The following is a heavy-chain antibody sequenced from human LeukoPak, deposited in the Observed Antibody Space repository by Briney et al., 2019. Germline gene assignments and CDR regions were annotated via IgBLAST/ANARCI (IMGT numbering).Heavy chain of an antibody. CDR2: ISPYNGYT. Sequence: ASVKVSCKASGYTFNSYGISWVRQAPRQGLEWMGWISPYNGYTNYAQKLQGRVTMTTDTSTSTAYMELRSLRSDDTAVYYCARWYCSSPSCYAGAFDIWGQGTKVTVSS. J-gene: IGHJ3*02. V-gene: IGHV1-18*04. CDR1: GYTFNSYG. D-gene: IGHD2-2*01. CDR3: ARWYCSSPSCYAGAFDI.